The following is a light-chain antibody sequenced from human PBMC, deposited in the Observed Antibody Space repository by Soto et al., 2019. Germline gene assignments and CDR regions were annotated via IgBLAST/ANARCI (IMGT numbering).Light chain of an antibody. CDR3: QVWDSSRDHVI. J-gene: IGLJ2*01. Sequence: SYELTQPPSVSVAPGKTARITCGGDNIGIKSVHWYQQKPGQAPVLVIYYDSNRPSGIPERFSGSNSGNTATLTISRVEAGDEADYCCQVWDSSRDHVIFGGGTKVTVL. CDR1: NIGIKS. CDR2: YDS. V-gene: IGLV3-21*01.